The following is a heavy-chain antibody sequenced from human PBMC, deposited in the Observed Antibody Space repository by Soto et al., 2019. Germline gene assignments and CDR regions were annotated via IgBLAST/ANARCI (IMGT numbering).Heavy chain of an antibody. D-gene: IGHD3-22*01. CDR3: ARGYSSGTFYGMDV. V-gene: IGHV4-31*03. J-gene: IGHJ6*02. Sequence: QVQLQESGPGLVKPSQTLSLTCTVSGGFISSGGYYWSWIRQHPGKGLEWIGYIYYSGSTYYNPSLKSRVTISVDTSKNQFSLKLSSVTAADTAVYYCARGYSSGTFYGMDVWGQGTTVTVSS. CDR2: IYYSGST. CDR1: GGFISSGGYY.